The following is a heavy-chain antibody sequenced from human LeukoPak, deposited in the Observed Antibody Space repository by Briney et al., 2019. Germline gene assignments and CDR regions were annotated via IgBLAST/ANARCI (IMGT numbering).Heavy chain of an antibody. CDR2: IYPGDSDT. CDR3: ARSSLYYYYYMDV. CDR1: GYRFTSYW. V-gene: IGHV5-51*01. D-gene: IGHD2-2*01. Sequence: GESLKISCKGSGYRFTSYWIGWVRQMPGKGLEWMGIIYPGDSDTRYSPSFQGQVTISADKSISTAYLQWSSLKASDTAMYYCARSSLYYYYYMDVWGKGTTVTISS. J-gene: IGHJ6*03.